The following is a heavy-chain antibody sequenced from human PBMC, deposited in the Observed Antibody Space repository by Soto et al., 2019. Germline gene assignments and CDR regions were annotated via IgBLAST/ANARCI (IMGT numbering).Heavy chain of an antibody. Sequence: ASVKVCCKASGYSLTAYFMHWVRQAPGQGLEWMGIVHPSGGNTNYAQKFQGRVTMTWDTSTTTVYMELSSLRSDDTAVYYCARAPYSSSSFFFDYWGQGTPVTVSS. J-gene: IGHJ4*02. CDR2: VHPSGGNT. CDR3: ARAPYSSSSFFFDY. CDR1: GYSLTAYF. D-gene: IGHD6-6*01. V-gene: IGHV1-46*01.